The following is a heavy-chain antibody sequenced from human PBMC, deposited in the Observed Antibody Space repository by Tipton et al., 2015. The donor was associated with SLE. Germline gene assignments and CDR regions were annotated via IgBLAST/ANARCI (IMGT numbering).Heavy chain of an antibody. D-gene: IGHD4-17*01. J-gene: IGHJ4*02. CDR2: ISGSGFSK. CDR3: AKVRGSTLTTDYFDY. CDR1: GFTFSNYA. V-gene: IGHV3-23*01. Sequence: SLRLSCAASGFTFSNYAMSWVRQAPGKGLEWVSDISGSGFSKYHTDSVKGRFTISRDNSKNTLYLQMNSLRAEDTAVYYCAKVRGSTLTTDYFDYWGQGTLVTVSS.